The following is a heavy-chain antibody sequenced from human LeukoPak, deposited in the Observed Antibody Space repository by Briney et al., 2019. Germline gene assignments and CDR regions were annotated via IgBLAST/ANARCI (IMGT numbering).Heavy chain of an antibody. CDR3: ARGGRAARPVLDY. CDR2: INHSGST. Sequence: PSETLSLTCVVYGGSFSGYYWSWIRQPPGKGLEWIGEINHSGSTNYNPSLKSRVTISVDTSKNQFSLKLSSVTAADTAVYYCARGGRAARPVLDYWGQGTLVTVSS. V-gene: IGHV4-34*01. D-gene: IGHD6-6*01. J-gene: IGHJ4*02. CDR1: GGSFSGYY.